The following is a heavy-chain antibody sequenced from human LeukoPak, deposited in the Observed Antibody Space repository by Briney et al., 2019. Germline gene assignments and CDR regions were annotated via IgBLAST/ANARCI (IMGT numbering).Heavy chain of an antibody. V-gene: IGHV3-48*03. J-gene: IGHJ6*04. D-gene: IGHD3-10*02. CDR2: ISSSGSTI. Sequence: GGSLRLSCAASGFTFSSYEMNWGRQAPGKGLEWVSYISSSGSTIYYADSVKGRFTISRDNAKNSLYLQMNSLRAEDTAVYYCAELGITMIGGVWSKGTTVTISS. CDR3: AELGITMIGGV. CDR1: GFTFSSYE.